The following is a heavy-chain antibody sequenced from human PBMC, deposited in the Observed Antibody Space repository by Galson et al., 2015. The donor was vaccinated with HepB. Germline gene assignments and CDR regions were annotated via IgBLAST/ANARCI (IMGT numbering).Heavy chain of an antibody. CDR1: GDSFTSGSHY. D-gene: IGHD3-10*01. V-gene: IGHV4-31*03. CDR3: ARSGQYGSGNNFFDF. J-gene: IGHJ4*02. Sequence: QVQLQESGPGLVRPSQTLSLTCTVSGDSFTSGSHYWSWIRQHPGMGLEWIGCIYHNGATYYTPSLKSRVSMSVDTSRGQFSLEMVSMTAADTAMYFCARSGQYGSGNNFFDFWGQGTLVTVSS. CDR2: IYHNGAT.